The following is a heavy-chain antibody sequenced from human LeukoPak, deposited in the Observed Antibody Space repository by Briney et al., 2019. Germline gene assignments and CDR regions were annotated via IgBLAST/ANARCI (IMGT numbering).Heavy chain of an antibody. CDR1: GVSITSGSYY. Sequence: PSETLSLTCSVSGVSITSGSYYWGWIRQSAGKGLEWIGRVHSSGDIYHNAAFRSRAAVSGDASKNQFSLQLNSVTAADTAVYYCARGASPKDAVFFDYWSQGALITVSS. D-gene: IGHD3-16*01. V-gene: IGHV4-61*02. J-gene: IGHJ4*02. CDR3: ARGASPKDAVFFDY. CDR2: VHSSGDI.